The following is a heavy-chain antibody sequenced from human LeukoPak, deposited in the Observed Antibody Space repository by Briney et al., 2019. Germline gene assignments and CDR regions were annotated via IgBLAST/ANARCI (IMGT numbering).Heavy chain of an antibody. J-gene: IGHJ4*02. CDR1: GYSISSGYY. D-gene: IGHD3-22*01. Sequence: SETLSLTCAVSGYSISSGYYWGWIRQPPGKGLEWIGSIYHSGSTYYNPSLKSRVTISVDTSKNQFSLKLSSVTAADTAVYYCARPSPYYYDSSGYHNNTWGQGSLVTVSS. V-gene: IGHV4-38-2*01. CDR3: ARPSPYYYDSSGYHNNT. CDR2: IYHSGST.